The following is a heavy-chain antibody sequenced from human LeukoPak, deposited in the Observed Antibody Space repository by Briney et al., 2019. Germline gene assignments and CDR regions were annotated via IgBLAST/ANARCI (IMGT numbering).Heavy chain of an antibody. CDR3: AKEIRPHDC. V-gene: IGHV3-23*01. J-gene: IGHJ4*02. Sequence: GRSLRLSCAGAGFTASCHCMFWIRQAPGRVLELLSSISIGGDTTYSDSVKGRFTISRDNSKNTLYLQLDSLRAEDTTIYYCAKEIRPHDCWGQGTLVTVSS. CDR1: GFTASCHC. CDR2: ISIGGDTT.